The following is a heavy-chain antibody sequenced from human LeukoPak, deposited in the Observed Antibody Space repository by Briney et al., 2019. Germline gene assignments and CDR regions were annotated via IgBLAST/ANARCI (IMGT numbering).Heavy chain of an antibody. J-gene: IGHJ6*02. V-gene: IGHV1-2*02. Sequence: ASVKVSCKASGDTFTDYCIHWVRQAPGQGLEWMGWINPHSGGTNYAQKFRGRVTMTRDTSISTAYMELSRLRSEDTAVYFCARKDIAVAGLHYYGMDVWGQGTTVTVSS. CDR1: GDTFTDYC. CDR2: INPHSGGT. CDR3: ARKDIAVAGLHYYGMDV. D-gene: IGHD6-19*01.